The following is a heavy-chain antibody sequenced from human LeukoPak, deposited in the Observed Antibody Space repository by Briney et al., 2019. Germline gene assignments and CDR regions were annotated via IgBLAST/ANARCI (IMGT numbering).Heavy chain of an antibody. CDR1: GFPFSSYG. CDR3: ARDLSAAFDF. V-gene: IGHV3-30*02. CDR2: LVYDERI. D-gene: IGHD6-19*01. J-gene: IGHJ4*02. Sequence: GGSLRLSCAASGFPFSSYGMHWVRQAPGKGLEWVACLVYDERIDYANSVKGRFSISRDNSKNTLFLDMSDLRVEDTAVYYCARDLSAAFDFWGQGVLVTVSS.